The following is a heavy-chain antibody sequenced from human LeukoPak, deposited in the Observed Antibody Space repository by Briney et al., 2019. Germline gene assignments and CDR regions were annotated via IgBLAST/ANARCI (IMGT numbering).Heavy chain of an antibody. V-gene: IGHV3-9*01. CDR3: AKEYGSGSYYIGGFDY. CDR2: ISWNSGSI. CDR1: GFTFDDYA. Sequence: GGSLRLSCAASGFTFDDYAMHWVRQAPGKGLEWVSGISWNSGSIGYADSVKGRFTISRDNAKNSLYLQMNSLRAEDKALYYCAKEYGSGSYYIGGFDYWGQGTLVTVSS. D-gene: IGHD3-10*01. J-gene: IGHJ4*02.